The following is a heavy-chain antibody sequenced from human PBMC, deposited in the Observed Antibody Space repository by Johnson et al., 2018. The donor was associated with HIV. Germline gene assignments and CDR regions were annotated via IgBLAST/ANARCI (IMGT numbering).Heavy chain of an antibody. D-gene: IGHD2-21*01. CDR2: ISSSGSTR. J-gene: IGHJ3*02. V-gene: IGHV3-11*04. Sequence: QVQLVESGGGLVKPGGSLRLSCKASGFTFSDYFMSWIRQAPGKGLECISYISSSGSTRYYADSVKGRFTISTDNAKNSLYLQMHSLRAEDTALYYCARGGGDCGGDCFLGAFDIWGQGTMVTVSS. CDR3: ARGGGDCGGDCFLGAFDI. CDR1: GFTFSDYF.